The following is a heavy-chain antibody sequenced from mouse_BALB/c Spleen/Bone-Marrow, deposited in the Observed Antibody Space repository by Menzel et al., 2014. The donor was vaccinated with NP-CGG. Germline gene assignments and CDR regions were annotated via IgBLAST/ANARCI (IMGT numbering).Heavy chain of an antibody. Sequence: QVQLKESGPGLVAPSQSLSITRTVSGFSLKNYGVHWVRQPPGKGLEWLGVIGTGRGTNYNSALMSRLSISKDNSKSQVFLKMNSLQTDDTAMYYCARDRAYGNWYFDVWGAGTTVTVSS. V-gene: IGHV2-9*02. D-gene: IGHD2-1*01. J-gene: IGHJ1*01. CDR1: GFSLKNYG. CDR3: ARDRAYGNWYFDV. CDR2: IGTGRGT.